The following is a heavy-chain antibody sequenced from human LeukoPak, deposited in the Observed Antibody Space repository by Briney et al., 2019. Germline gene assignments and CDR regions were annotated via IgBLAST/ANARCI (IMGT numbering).Heavy chain of an antibody. V-gene: IGHV3-7*03. D-gene: IGHD3-22*01. CDR3: ARDLGYYYDSSGYYPGY. Sequence: GGSLRLSCVASGFTFGKYWMSWVRQAPGKGLEWVANIKLDGSEKNYVDSVKGRFTISRDNTKNSLYLQMNSLRAEDTAVYYCARDLGYYYDSSGYYPGYWGQGTLVTVSS. J-gene: IGHJ4*02. CDR1: GFTFGKYW. CDR2: IKLDGSEK.